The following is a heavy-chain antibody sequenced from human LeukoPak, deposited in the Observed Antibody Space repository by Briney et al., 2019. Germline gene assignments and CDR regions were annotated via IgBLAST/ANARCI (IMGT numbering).Heavy chain of an antibody. J-gene: IGHJ3*02. CDR3: ARVPHDAFDI. V-gene: IGHV4-30-4*08. Sequence: SETLSLTCTVSGGSISSSYYWGWIRQPPGKGLEWIGYIYYSGSTYYNPSLKSRVTISVDTSKNQFSLKLSSVTAADTAVYYCARVPHDAFDIWGQGTMVTVSS. CDR2: IYYSGST. CDR1: GGSISSSYY.